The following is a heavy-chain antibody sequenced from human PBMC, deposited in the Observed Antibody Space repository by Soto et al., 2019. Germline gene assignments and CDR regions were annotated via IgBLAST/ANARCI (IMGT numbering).Heavy chain of an antibody. J-gene: IGHJ4*02. V-gene: IGHV3-48*02. CDR1: GFTFSGYS. CDR2: ISTGSVTT. Sequence: PGGSLRLSCAGSGFTFSGYSMNWVRQAPGKGLEWVSYISTGSVTTYYADSVKGRFTISRDNAKNSLYLQMNSLRDEDTAVYYCAREGYYDSSGYYTYYFDYWGQGTLVTVPS. D-gene: IGHD3-22*01. CDR3: AREGYYDSSGYYTYYFDY.